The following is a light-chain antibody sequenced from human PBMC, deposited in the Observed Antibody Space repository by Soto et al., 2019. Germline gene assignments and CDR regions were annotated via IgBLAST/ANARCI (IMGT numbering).Light chain of an antibody. CDR3: PQADSYPIT. CDR2: GAF. J-gene: IGKJ5*01. Sequence: DIQMTQSPSSVFVSVGDRVTITCRASLDINRWLAWYQVRPGKPPKLLIAGAFVLQGGVPSRFSGTGHWPNFALTIDNLQPEHFATYYSPQADSYPITFGQGTRLEI. V-gene: IGKV1-12*01. CDR1: LDINRW.